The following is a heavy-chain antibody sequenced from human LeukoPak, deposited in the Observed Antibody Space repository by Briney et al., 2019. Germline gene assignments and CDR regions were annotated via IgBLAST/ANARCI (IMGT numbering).Heavy chain of an antibody. CDR1: GGSISSYY. D-gene: IGHD1-26*01. V-gene: IGHV4-59*01. CDR3: ARSGSLPDAFDI. J-gene: IGHJ3*02. Sequence: SETLSLTCTVSGGSISSYYWSWIRQPPGKGLEWIGHIYYSGSTNYNPSLKSRVTISVDTSKNQFSLRLSSVTAADTAVYYCARSGSLPDAFDIWGQGTRVTVSS. CDR2: IYYSGST.